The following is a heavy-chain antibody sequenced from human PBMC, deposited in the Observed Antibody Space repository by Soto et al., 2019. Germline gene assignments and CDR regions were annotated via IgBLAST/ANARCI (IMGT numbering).Heavy chain of an antibody. CDR3: AREYYYDSSGYYPYYFDY. D-gene: IGHD3-22*01. V-gene: IGHV1-69*13. Sequence: GASVKVSCKASGGTFSSYAISWVRQAPGQGLEWMGGIIPIFGTANYAQKFQGRVTITADESTSTAYMELSSLRSEDTAVYYCAREYYYDSSGYYPYYFDYWGQGTLVTVSS. CDR2: IIPIFGTA. CDR1: GGTFSSYA. J-gene: IGHJ4*02.